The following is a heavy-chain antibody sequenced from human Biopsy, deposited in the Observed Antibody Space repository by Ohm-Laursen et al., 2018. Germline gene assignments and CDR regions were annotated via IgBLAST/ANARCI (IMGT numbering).Heavy chain of an antibody. Sequence: PSVKASRQASGYTFTGQYLHCARQLPGQGLGWMGWINPHRGTTKFAQDFQGRVTMTRDTSITTAYLELRRLRSDHTAVYYCAKGQDLRGGGEYFQHWGQGALVTVSS. V-gene: IGHV1-2*02. CDR2: INPHRGTT. D-gene: IGHD2-15*01. CDR1: GYTFTGQY. J-gene: IGHJ1*01. CDR3: AKGQDLRGGGEYFQH.